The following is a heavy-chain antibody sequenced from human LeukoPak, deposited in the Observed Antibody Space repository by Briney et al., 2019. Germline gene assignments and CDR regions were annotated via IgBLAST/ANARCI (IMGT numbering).Heavy chain of an antibody. J-gene: IGHJ1*01. D-gene: IGHD2-2*01. CDR2: ISSSSSTI. Sequence: GGSLRLSCAASGFTFSSYSMNWVRQAPGKGLEWVSYISSSSSTIYYADSVKGRFTISRDNAKNSLYLQMNSLRAEDTAVYYCAKDRGAYCSSTSCSEYFQHWGQGTLVTVSS. V-gene: IGHV3-48*01. CDR1: GFTFSSYS. CDR3: AKDRGAYCSSTSCSEYFQH.